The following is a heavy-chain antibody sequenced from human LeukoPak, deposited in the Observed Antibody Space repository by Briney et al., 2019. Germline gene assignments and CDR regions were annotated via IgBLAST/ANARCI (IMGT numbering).Heavy chain of an antibody. J-gene: IGHJ4*02. V-gene: IGHV4-31*03. CDR2: LHPTGST. CDR3: ARAGYSSGWYFY. D-gene: IGHD6-19*01. Sequence: SETLSLTCTVSGASISTGYYYWTWIRQHPGKGLEWIGCLHPTGSTYYNPSLKSRLSISVGTSKNQFSLRLSSVTAADTAVYYCARAGYSSGWYFYWGQGTLVTVSS. CDR1: GASISTGYYY.